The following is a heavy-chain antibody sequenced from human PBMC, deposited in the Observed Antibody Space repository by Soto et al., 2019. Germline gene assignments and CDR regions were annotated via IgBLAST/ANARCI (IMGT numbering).Heavy chain of an antibody. CDR2: IFYSGST. V-gene: IGHV4-39*07. Sequence: SETLSLTCNVSGGSISTSRSYWAWIRQPPGKGLEWLANIFYSGSTYYNPSLKSRVTISVDTSKNQFSLKLSSVTAADTAVYYCARGPFSGYCTNGVCYLDNWFDPWGQGTLVTVSS. CDR1: GGSISTSRSY. J-gene: IGHJ5*02. CDR3: ARGPFSGYCTNGVCYLDNWFDP. D-gene: IGHD2-8*01.